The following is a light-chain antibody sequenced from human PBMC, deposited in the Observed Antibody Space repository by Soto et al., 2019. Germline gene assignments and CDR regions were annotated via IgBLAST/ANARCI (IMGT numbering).Light chain of an antibody. CDR2: HDT. Sequence: QSVLTQPASVSGSPGQSITISCTGTSSDVGGYSYVSWYQQHPGDAPKLMIYHDTNRPSGVSDRFSGSKSGNTASLTISGLQAEDEADYYCSSYTSSTVYIFGTGTKVTVL. CDR3: SSYTSSTVYI. CDR1: SSDVGGYSY. J-gene: IGLJ1*01. V-gene: IGLV2-14*03.